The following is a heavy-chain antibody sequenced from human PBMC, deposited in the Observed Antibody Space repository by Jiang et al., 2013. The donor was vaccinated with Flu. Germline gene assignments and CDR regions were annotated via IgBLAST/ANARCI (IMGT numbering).Heavy chain of an antibody. V-gene: IGHV3-33*05. J-gene: IGHJ6*02. Sequence: VQLLESGGGVVQPGRSLRLSCAASGFTFSSYGMHWVRQAPGKGLEWVAVISYDGSNKYYADSVKGRFTISRDNSKNTLYLQMNSLRAEDTAVYYCARVEVIRSYYYYGMDVWGQGTTVTVSS. CDR3: ARVEVIRSYYYYGMDV. CDR2: ISYDGSNK. CDR1: GFTFSSYG. D-gene: IGHD3-10*01.